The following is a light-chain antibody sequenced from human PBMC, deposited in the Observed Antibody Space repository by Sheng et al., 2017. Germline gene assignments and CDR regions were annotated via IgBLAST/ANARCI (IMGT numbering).Light chain of an antibody. J-gene: IGLJ3*02. Sequence: NFMLTQPHSVSGSPGQTVTISCTRSSGNIASTYVQWYQQRPGSSPTTVIYEDNQRPSGGPDRFSGSIDRSSNSASLTISGLRTEDEADYYCQSYDDSDPWVIGGGTKLTVL. CDR2: EDN. V-gene: IGLV6-57*01. CDR1: SGNIASTY. CDR3: QSYDDSDPWV.